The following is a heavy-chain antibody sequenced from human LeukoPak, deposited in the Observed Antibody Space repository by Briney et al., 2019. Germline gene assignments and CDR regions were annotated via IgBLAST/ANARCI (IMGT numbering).Heavy chain of an antibody. CDR3: AKTREPSYYYDSSGLRNAFDI. CDR1: GFTFSSYA. D-gene: IGHD3-22*01. V-gene: IGHV3-23*01. J-gene: IGHJ3*02. CDR2: ISGSGGST. Sequence: GGSLRLSRAASGFTFSSYAMSWVRQAPGKGLEWVSAISGSGGSTYYADSVKGRFTISRDNSKNTLYLQMNSLRAEDTAVYYCAKTREPSYYYDSSGLRNAFDIWGQGTMVTVSS.